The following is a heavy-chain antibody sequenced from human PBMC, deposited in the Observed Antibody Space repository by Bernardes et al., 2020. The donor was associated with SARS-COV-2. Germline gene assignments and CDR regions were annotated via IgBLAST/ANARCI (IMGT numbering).Heavy chain of an antibody. CDR1: GGSIGNYY. J-gene: IGHJ4*02. CDR3: ARGYGGSVDY. D-gene: IGHD2-15*01. Sequence: SEPLSLTCTVSGGSIGNYYWDWIRQPPGKGLEWVGYVYFPGTTNYNPSLKSRVTISLDTSKNQFSLKLNSVTAADTAVYYCARGYGGSVDYWGRGTLVTVSS. V-gene: IGHV4-59*01. CDR2: VYFPGTT.